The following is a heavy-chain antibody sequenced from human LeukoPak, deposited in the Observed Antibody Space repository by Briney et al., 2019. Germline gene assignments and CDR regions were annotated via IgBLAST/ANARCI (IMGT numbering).Heavy chain of an antibody. V-gene: IGHV3-7*03. CDR2: MNQDGNDK. CDR3: ARDLGYSNDY. CDR1: GFTFSIYW. Sequence: GGSLRLSCAASGFTFSIYWMTWLRQAPGKGLEWVANMNQDGNDKHYVDSVKGRFTISRDNSKNTLYLQMNSLRAEDTAVYYCARDLGYSNDYWGQGTLVTVSS. J-gene: IGHJ4*02. D-gene: IGHD6-13*01.